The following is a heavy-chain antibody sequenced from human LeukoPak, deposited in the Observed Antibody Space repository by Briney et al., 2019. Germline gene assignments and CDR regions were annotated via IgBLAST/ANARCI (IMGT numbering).Heavy chain of an antibody. J-gene: IGHJ3*02. D-gene: IGHD3-3*01. CDR1: GGTFSSYA. CDR2: IIPILGIA. CDR3: ARDARITIFGVVTHTNAFDI. Sequence: SVKVSCKASGGTFSSYAISWVRQAPGQGLEWMGRIIPILGIANYAQKFQGRVTITADKSTSTAYMELSSLRSEDTAVYYCARDARITIFGVVTHTNAFDIWGQGTMVTVSS. V-gene: IGHV1-69*04.